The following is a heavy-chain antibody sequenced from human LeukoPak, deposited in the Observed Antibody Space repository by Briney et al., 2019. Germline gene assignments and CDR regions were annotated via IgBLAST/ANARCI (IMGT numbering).Heavy chain of an antibody. CDR2: IYQRATV. Sequence: SSETLSLTCNVSGYSISSGYFWGWVRQAPGKGLEWIGSIYQRATVHYNPSLKSRVTISLDTSKNQFSLNLTSVTAADTAVYYCARHFLGGWYGGSDNWGQGTLVTVSS. CDR3: ARHFLGGWYGGSDN. V-gene: IGHV4-38-2*02. D-gene: IGHD6-19*01. J-gene: IGHJ4*02. CDR1: GYSISSGYF.